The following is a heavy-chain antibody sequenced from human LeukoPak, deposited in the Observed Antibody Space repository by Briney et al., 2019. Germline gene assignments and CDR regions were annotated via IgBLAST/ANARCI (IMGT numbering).Heavy chain of an antibody. CDR1: GGTFSNYA. V-gene: IGHV1-69*13. D-gene: IGHD5-12*01. J-gene: IGHJ4*02. Sequence: ASVKVSCKASGGTFSNYAISWVRQAPGQGLEWMGGIIPIFGTANYAQKFQGRVTITADESTSTAYMELSSLRAEDTAVYYCARIPSSGYSGYDLGYWGQGTLVTVSS. CDR2: IIPIFGTA. CDR3: ARIPSSGYSGYDLGY.